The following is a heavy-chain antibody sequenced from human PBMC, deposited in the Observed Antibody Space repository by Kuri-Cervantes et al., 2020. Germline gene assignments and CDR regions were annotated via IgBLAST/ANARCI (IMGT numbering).Heavy chain of an antibody. V-gene: IGHV1-2*04. D-gene: IGHD6-13*01. CDR1: GYTFTGYY. CDR3: ARETVIAALDY. Sequence: ASVKVSCKASGYTFTGYYMHWVRQAPGQGLEWMGWINPNSGGTNYAQKFQGWVTMTRDTSISTAYMELSSLRSEDTAVYYCARETVIAALDYWGQGTLVTVSS. CDR2: INPNSGGT. J-gene: IGHJ4*02.